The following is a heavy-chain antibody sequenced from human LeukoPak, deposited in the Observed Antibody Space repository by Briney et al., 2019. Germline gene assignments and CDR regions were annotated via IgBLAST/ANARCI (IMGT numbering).Heavy chain of an antibody. CDR2: ISYDGSNK. D-gene: IGHD6-13*01. V-gene: IGHV3-30-3*01. Sequence: GSLRLSCAASGFTFSSYAMHWVRQAPGKGLEWVAVISYDGSNKYYADSVKGRFTISRDNSKNTLYLHMNSLRAEDTAVYYCARDDYRIAAAGLDYWGQGTLVTVSS. CDR3: ARDDYRIAAAGLDY. CDR1: GFTFSSYA. J-gene: IGHJ4*02.